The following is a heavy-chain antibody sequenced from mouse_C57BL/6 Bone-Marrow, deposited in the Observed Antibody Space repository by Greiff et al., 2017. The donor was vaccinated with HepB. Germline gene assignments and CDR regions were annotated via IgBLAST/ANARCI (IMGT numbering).Heavy chain of an antibody. V-gene: IGHV1-80*01. D-gene: IGHD1-2*01. CDR2: IYPGDGDT. CDR3: ARPSHYYGGMDY. Sequence: VKLQESGAELVKPGASVKISCKASGYAFSSYWMNWVKQRPGKGLEWIGQIYPGDGDTNYNGKFKGKATLTADKSSSTAYMQLSSLTSEDSAVYFCARPSHYYGGMDYWGQGTSVTVSS. J-gene: IGHJ4*01. CDR1: GYAFSSYW.